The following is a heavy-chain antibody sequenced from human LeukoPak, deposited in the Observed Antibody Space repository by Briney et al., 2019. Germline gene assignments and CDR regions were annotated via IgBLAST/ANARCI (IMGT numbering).Heavy chain of an antibody. Sequence: SQTLSLTCTVSGGSISSGSYYWSWIRQPAGKGLEWIGRIHTSGSTNYNPSLKSRVTISVDTSKNQFSLKLSSVTAADTAVYYCARGPIAVAANDYWGQGTLVTVSS. J-gene: IGHJ4*02. CDR2: IHTSGST. CDR3: ARGPIAVAANDY. V-gene: IGHV4-61*02. D-gene: IGHD6-19*01. CDR1: GGSISSGSYY.